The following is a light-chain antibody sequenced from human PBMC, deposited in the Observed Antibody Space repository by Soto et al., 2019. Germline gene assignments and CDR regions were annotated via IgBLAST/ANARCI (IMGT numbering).Light chain of an antibody. CDR2: SVS. CDR3: QQYGSSRWT. J-gene: IGKJ1*01. CDR1: ETVSDSQ. V-gene: IGKV3-20*01. Sequence: EIVLTQSPDTLSLSPGERATLSCRTSETVSDSQLAWYQQKPGQAPRLLIYSVSTRATGIADRCSGSGSGTDFTLTISRLEPADFAQYYCQQYGSSRWTFGQGTKVDIK.